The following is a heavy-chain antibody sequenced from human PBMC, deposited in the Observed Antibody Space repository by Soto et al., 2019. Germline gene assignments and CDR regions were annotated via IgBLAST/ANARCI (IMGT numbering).Heavy chain of an antibody. V-gene: IGHV4-59*01. Sequence: SETLSLTCTVSGGSISSYYWSWIRQPPGKGLEWIGYIYYSGSTNYNPSLKSRVTISVDTSKNQFSLKLSSVTAADTAVYYCARYPVGYFDYWGQGTLVTVSS. CDR1: GGSISSYY. CDR3: ARYPVGYFDY. D-gene: IGHD1-26*01. J-gene: IGHJ4*02. CDR2: IYYSGST.